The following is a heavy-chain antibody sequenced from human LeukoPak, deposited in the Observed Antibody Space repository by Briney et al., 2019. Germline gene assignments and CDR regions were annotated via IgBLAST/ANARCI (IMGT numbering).Heavy chain of an antibody. J-gene: IGHJ5*02. Sequence: ASVKVSCKASGYTFTSYGISWGRQAPGQGLEWMGWISAYNGNTNYAQKLQGRVTMTTDTSTSTAYMELRSLRSDETGVYYCARSGDIVVVVAASEFDPWGQGTLVTVSS. CDR1: GYTFTSYG. V-gene: IGHV1-18*01. CDR2: ISAYNGNT. D-gene: IGHD2-15*01. CDR3: ARSGDIVVVVAASEFDP.